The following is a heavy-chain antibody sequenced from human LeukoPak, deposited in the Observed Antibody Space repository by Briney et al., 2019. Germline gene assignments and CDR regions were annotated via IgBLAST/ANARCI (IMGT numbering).Heavy chain of an antibody. V-gene: IGHV4-34*01. CDR1: GVSFSGYY. D-gene: IGHD3-10*01. Sequence: SETLSLTCAVYGVSFSGYYWSWLRQPPGKGLEWIGEINHSGSTNYNPSLKSRVTISVDTSKNQFSLKLSSVTAADTAVYYCARTGTRITFFDYWGQGTLVTVSS. CDR3: ARTGTRITFFDY. J-gene: IGHJ4*02. CDR2: INHSGST.